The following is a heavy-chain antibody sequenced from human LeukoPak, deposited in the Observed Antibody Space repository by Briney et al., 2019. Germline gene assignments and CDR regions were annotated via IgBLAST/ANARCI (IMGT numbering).Heavy chain of an antibody. CDR3: ARDSGIAGYYFDY. CDR1: GVNVSNIY. Sequence: GGALRLSCAASGVNVSNIYMSWVRQAPGMGVEWVSVTDRGDNTKYADPVKGRFTVSRDYSENTLYLQMNSLRVEDTAVYYCARDSGIAGYYFDYWGQGSLVTVSS. J-gene: IGHJ4*02. D-gene: IGHD6-13*01. CDR2: TDRGDNT. V-gene: IGHV3-53*01.